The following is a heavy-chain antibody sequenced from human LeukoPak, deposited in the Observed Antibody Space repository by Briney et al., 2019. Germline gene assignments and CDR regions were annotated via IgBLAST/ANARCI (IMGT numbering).Heavy chain of an antibody. CDR2: IRSKANSYAT. Sequence: GGSLRLSCAASGFTFSGSAMHWVRQASGKGLEWVGRIRSKANSYATAYAASVKGRFTISRDDSKNTAYLQMNSLKTEDTAVYYCTRTPTSGSYEAYWGQGTLVTVSS. D-gene: IGHD3-10*01. CDR1: GFTFSGSA. CDR3: TRTPTSGSYEAY. V-gene: IGHV3-73*01. J-gene: IGHJ4*02.